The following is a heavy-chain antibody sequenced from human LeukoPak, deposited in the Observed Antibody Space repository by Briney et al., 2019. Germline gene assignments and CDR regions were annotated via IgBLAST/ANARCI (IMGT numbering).Heavy chain of an antibody. D-gene: IGHD1-14*01. CDR2: ISDSGGTT. Sequence: GGSLRLSCAASGFTFTNYAMSWVRQAPGKGLEWVSTISDSGGTTYYADSVKGRLTISRDNSKNTVYLQMNSLRVDDTAVYYCAKNPRTGRYLDYWGQGTLVIVSS. V-gene: IGHV3-23*01. CDR1: GFTFTNYA. CDR3: AKNPRTGRYLDY. J-gene: IGHJ4*02.